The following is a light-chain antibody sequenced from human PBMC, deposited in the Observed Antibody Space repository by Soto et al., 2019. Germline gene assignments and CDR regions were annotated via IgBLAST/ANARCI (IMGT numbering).Light chain of an antibody. CDR2: EVS. Sequence: QYALPQPASVSWSPGQSITISCTVTSSDVGGYNYVSWYQQHPGKAPKLMIYEVSNRPSGVSNRFSGSKSGNTASLTISGLQAEDEADYYCSSYTSSSTLYVFGTGTKVTVL. CDR1: SSDVGGYNY. J-gene: IGLJ1*01. CDR3: SSYTSSSTLYV. V-gene: IGLV2-14*01.